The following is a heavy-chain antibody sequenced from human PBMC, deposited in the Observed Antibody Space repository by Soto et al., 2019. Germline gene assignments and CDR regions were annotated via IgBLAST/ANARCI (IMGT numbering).Heavy chain of an antibody. CDR1: GGSFSGYY. Sequence: SETLSLTCAVYGGSFSGYYWSWIRQPPGKGLEWIGEINHSGSTNYNPSLKSRVTISVDTSKNQFSLKLSSVTAEDTAVYYCASVYSSPPDWFDPWGQGTLDTVSS. CDR2: INHSGST. CDR3: ASVYSSPPDWFDP. D-gene: IGHD6-13*01. V-gene: IGHV4-34*09. J-gene: IGHJ5*02.